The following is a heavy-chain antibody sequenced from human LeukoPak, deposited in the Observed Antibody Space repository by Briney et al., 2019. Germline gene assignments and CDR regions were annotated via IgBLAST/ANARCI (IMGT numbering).Heavy chain of an antibody. CDR3: ATLSSGYSRRTGY. CDR1: GGTFSSYA. J-gene: IGHJ4*02. Sequence: ASVKVSCKASGGTFSSYAISWVRQAPGQGLEWMGRIIPIFGTANYAQKFQGRVTITTDESTSTAYMELSSLRSEDTAVYYCATLSSGYSRRTGYWGQGTLVTVSS. CDR2: IIPIFGTA. D-gene: IGHD5-18*01. V-gene: IGHV1-69*05.